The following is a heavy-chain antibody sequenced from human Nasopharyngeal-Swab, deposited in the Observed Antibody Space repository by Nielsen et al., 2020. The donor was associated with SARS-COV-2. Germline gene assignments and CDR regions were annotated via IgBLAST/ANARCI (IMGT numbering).Heavy chain of an antibody. CDR3: ARMPVQLERPGDYYYYGMDV. V-gene: IGHV2-70*01. D-gene: IGHD1-1*01. J-gene: IGHJ6*02. CDR2: IDWDDDK. CDR1: GFSLSHSGMC. Sequence: SGPTLVKPTQTLTLTCTFSGFSLSHSGMCVSWIRQPPGKALEWLALIDWDDDKYYSTSLKTRLTISKDTSKNQVVLTMTNMDPVDTATYYCARMPVQLERPGDYYYYGMDVWGQGTTVTVSS.